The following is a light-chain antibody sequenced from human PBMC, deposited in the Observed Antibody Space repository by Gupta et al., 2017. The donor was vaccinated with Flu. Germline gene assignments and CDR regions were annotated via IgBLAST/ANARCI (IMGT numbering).Light chain of an antibody. CDR3: QQRDSTPYT. CDR2: AAS. Sequence: PSSLSASVGDRVTITCRASQRISSYLNWYQQKPGKAPKLLIYAASRLQSGVPSRFSGSGSGTDFTLTISRLQPEDFATYYCQQRDSTPYTFGQGTKLEIK. CDR1: QRISSY. J-gene: IGKJ2*01. V-gene: IGKV1-39*01.